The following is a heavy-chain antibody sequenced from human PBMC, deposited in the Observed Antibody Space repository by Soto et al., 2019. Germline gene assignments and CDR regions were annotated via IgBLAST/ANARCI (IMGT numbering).Heavy chain of an antibody. CDR2: VSFDGNNR. J-gene: IGHJ4*02. D-gene: IGHD3-22*01. CDR1: GFTFSKYA. V-gene: IGHV3-30*04. Sequence: GGSLRLSCAASGFTFSKYAMYWVRQAPGRGPEWVAVVSFDGNNRFQADSVRGRFTISRDNSKSTLFLQMDSLRVEDTAVYYCVKSFFYDSSGYHYGLFDHWGQGTLVTVSS. CDR3: VKSFFYDSSGYHYGLFDH.